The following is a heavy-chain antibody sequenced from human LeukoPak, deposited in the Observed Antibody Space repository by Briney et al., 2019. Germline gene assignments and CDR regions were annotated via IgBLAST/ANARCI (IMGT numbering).Heavy chain of an antibody. V-gene: IGHV3-7*01. CDR3: ARDMATVTTPGTDY. Sequence: GGSLRLSCAASGFAFSTYWMSWVRRAPGKGLEWVANIKQDGSEKYYVDSVKGRFTISRDNARNSLHLQMSSLRAEDTAVYYCARDMATVTTPGTDYWGQGTLVTVSS. CDR2: IKQDGSEK. CDR1: GFAFSTYW. D-gene: IGHD4-17*01. J-gene: IGHJ4*02.